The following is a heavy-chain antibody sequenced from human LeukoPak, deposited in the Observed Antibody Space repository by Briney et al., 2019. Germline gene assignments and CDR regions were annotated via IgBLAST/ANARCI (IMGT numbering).Heavy chain of an antibody. J-gene: IGHJ5*02. CDR2: IYYSGST. CDR1: GGSISSSSYY. CDR3: ARNTYYYETRHPFDP. Sequence: SETLSLTCPVSGGSISSSSYYWGWIRQPPGKGLEWIGSIYYSGSTYYNPSLKSRVTISVDTSKNQFSLKLSSVTAADTAVYYCARNTYYYETRHPFDPWGQGTLVTVSS. V-gene: IGHV4-39*01. D-gene: IGHD3-22*01.